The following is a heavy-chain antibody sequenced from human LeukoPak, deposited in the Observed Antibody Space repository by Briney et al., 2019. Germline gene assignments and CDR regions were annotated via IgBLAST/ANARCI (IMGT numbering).Heavy chain of an antibody. CDR1: GFTFSSYC. V-gene: IGHV3-33*06. CDR3: AKEAIAARLDYFDY. D-gene: IGHD6-6*01. CDR2: IWYDGSNK. J-gene: IGHJ4*02. Sequence: GSLRLSCAASGFTFSSYCMHWVRQAPGKGLEWVAVIWYDGSNKYYADSVKGRFTISRDNSKNTLYLQMNSLRAEDTAVYYCAKEAIAARLDYFDYWGQGTLVTVSS.